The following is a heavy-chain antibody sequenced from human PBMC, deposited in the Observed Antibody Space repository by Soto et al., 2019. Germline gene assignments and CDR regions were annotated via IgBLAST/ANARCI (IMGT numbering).Heavy chain of an antibody. CDR2: IYSGGST. J-gene: IGHJ4*02. Sequence: PGGSLRLSCAASGFTVSSNYMSWVRQAPGKGLEWVSVIYSGGSTYYSDSVKGRFTISRDNSKNTLYLQMNSLRAEDTAVYYCARQSGSVYYDFWSGRYYFDYWGQGTLVTVSS. CDR1: GFTVSSNY. D-gene: IGHD3-3*01. CDR3: ARQSGSVYYDFWSGRYYFDY. V-gene: IGHV3-53*01.